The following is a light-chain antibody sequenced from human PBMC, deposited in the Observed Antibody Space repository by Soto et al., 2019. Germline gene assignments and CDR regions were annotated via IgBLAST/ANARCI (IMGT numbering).Light chain of an antibody. CDR1: QSVSSN. J-gene: IGKJ1*01. CDR2: GAS. CDR3: QQYNNWPRT. V-gene: IGKV3D-15*01. Sequence: EIVLTQSPATLSVSPGERATLSCRASQSVSSNLAWYQQIPGQAPRLLIYGASIRATGIPARFRGSGSGTDFTLTISSLQSEDFAVYYCQQYNNWPRTFGQGTKVQIK.